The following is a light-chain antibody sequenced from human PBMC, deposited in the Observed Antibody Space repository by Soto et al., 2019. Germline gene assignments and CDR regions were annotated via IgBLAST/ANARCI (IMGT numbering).Light chain of an antibody. J-gene: IGLJ2*01. CDR3: ETWDSNSVV. Sequence: QSVLTQSSSASASLGSSVKLTCTLSSGHSSYIIAWHQQQPGKAPRYLMKVEGSGSYNKGSGVPDRFSGSSSGADRYLTISNLQVEDEADYHCETWDSNSVVFGGGTKVTVL. CDR2: VEGSGSY. CDR1: SGHSSYI. V-gene: IGLV4-60*02.